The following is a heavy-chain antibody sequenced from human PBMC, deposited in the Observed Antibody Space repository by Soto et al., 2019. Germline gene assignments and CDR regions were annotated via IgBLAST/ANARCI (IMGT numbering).Heavy chain of an antibody. Sequence: GRSLRLSCAASGFTFSRYAMSWVRQAPGKGLEWVSTFSGPGGGTYYADSVKGRFTISRDNFKISLYLQMSSLRAEDTAVYYCARSTASRWFDPWGQGTLVTVSS. CDR1: GFTFSRYA. CDR2: FSGPGGGT. J-gene: IGHJ5*02. V-gene: IGHV3-23*01. CDR3: ARSTASRWFDP. D-gene: IGHD2-15*01.